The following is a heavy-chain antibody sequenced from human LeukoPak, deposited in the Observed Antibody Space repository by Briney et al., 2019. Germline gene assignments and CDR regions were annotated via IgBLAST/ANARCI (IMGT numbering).Heavy chain of an antibody. CDR3: AKPYYGSGTYRVFDY. V-gene: IGHV3-30*02. CDR2: IRYDGSNK. CDR1: GFTFSSYG. J-gene: IGHJ4*02. Sequence: PGGSLRLSCAASGFTFSSYGMHWVRQAPGKGLEWVAFIRYDGSNKYYADSVKGRFTISRDNSKNTLYLQMNSLRAEDTAVYYCAKPYYGSGTYRVFDYWGQGTLVTVSS. D-gene: IGHD3-10*01.